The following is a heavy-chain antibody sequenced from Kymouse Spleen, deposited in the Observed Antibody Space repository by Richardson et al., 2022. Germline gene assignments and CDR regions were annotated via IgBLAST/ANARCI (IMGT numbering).Heavy chain of an antibody. Sequence: QVQLQQWGAGLLKPSETLSLTCAVYGGSFSGYYWSWIRQPPGKGLEWIGEINHSGSTNYNPSLKSRVTISVDTSKNQFSLKLSSVTAADTAVYYCARGPNSSWDWFDPWGQGTLVTVSS. CDR1: GGSFSGYY. D-gene: IGHD6-13*01,IGHD6-6*01. CDR3: ARGPNSSWDWFDP. CDR2: INHSGST. V-gene: IGHV4-34*01. J-gene: IGHJ5*02.